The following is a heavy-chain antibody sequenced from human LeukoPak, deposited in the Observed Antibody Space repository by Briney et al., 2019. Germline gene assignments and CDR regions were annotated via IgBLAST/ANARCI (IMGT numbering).Heavy chain of an antibody. D-gene: IGHD2-2*01. J-gene: IGHJ6*02. Sequence: SETLSLTCTVSGGSLSSDYWTWIRQPAGKGLEWIGRIYSSGSTTYNPSLQSRVTMSVDTSKNQFSLKLSSVTAADTAVYYCAREDIVVVPAAKGRDYYYYGMDVWGQGTTVTVSS. V-gene: IGHV4-4*07. CDR1: GGSLSSDY. CDR3: AREDIVVVPAAKGRDYYYYGMDV. CDR2: IYSSGST.